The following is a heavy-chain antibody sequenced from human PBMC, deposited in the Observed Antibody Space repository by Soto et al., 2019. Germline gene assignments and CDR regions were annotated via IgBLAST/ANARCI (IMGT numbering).Heavy chain of an antibody. CDR2: INAGNGKK. D-gene: IGHD2-21*01. V-gene: IGHV1-3*01. Sequence: ASVKDSCKASGYTFTSYAMHWVRQAPGQRLEWMGWINAGNGKKKHSQKFQGRVTITRNTSAGRAYMELSSLSSEDTAVYYCAREGVVIISLDYWGQGTLVTVSS. CDR3: AREGVVIISLDY. J-gene: IGHJ4*02. CDR1: GYTFTSYA.